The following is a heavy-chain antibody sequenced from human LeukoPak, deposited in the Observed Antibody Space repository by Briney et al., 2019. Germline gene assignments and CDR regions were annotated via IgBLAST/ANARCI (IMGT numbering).Heavy chain of an antibody. CDR2: IFSGGTT. J-gene: IGHJ4*02. V-gene: IGHV3-53*04. D-gene: IGHD5-18*01. CDR3: ARGVLGYSYGFDY. CDR1: GFTVSSNY. Sequence: GGSLRLSCAASGFTVSSNYMSWVRQAPGKGLEWVSVIFSGGTTYYADSVKGRFTISRHNSENTLYLQMNSLRGEDTAVCYCARGVLGYSYGFDYWGQGTLVTVSS.